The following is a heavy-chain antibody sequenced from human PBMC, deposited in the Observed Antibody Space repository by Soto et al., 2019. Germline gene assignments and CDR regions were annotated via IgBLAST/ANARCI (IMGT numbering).Heavy chain of an antibody. Sequence: EVQLVESGGGLVQPGGSLRLSCAASGFTFSSYWMHWVRQAPGKGLVWVSRINSDGSSTSNADSVKGRFTISRDNAKNTLYLQMNSLRAEDTAVYYCARGKDSYDRSGYYIRYFDLWGRGTLVTVSS. D-gene: IGHD3-22*01. V-gene: IGHV3-74*01. J-gene: IGHJ2*01. CDR3: ARGKDSYDRSGYYIRYFDL. CDR1: GFTFSSYW. CDR2: INSDGSST.